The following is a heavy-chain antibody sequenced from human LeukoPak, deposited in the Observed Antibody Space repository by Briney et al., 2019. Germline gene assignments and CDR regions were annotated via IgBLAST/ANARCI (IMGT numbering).Heavy chain of an antibody. Sequence: SETLSLTRTVSGGSISSYYWSWIRQPAGKGLEWIGRIYTSGSTNYNPSLKSRVTMSVDTSKNQFSLKLSSVTAADTAVYYCAARAIFGVVIPGDAFDIWGQGTMVTVSS. J-gene: IGHJ3*02. CDR1: GGSISSYY. V-gene: IGHV4-4*07. CDR2: IYTSGST. D-gene: IGHD3-3*01. CDR3: AARAIFGVVIPGDAFDI.